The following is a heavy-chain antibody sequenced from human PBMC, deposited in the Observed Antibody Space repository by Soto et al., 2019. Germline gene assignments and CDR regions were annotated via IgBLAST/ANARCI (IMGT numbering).Heavy chain of an antibody. D-gene: IGHD6-13*01. Sequence: PXETLSVACPVSSDSISSYYWSWIRQPPGKRLEWIGYISYSGSTDYNPSLKSRVTISGDTSKNQFSLKVSSVTAADTAVYYCARGTSWQLPFDYWGQGTLVTVYS. CDR3: ARGTSWQLPFDY. V-gene: IGHV4-59*01. CDR1: SDSISSYY. J-gene: IGHJ4*02. CDR2: ISYSGST.